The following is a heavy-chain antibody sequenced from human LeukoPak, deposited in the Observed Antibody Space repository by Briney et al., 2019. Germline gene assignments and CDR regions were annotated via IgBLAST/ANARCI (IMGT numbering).Heavy chain of an antibody. D-gene: IGHD2-2*01. J-gene: IGHJ4*02. Sequence: SQTLSLTCTVSGDSISSGDYYWSWIRQTPGKGLEWIGYIYYSGSTYYNPSLKSRVTISVDTSKNQFSLKLSSVTAADTAVYYCARVAGYCSSTSCQKGHFDYWGQGTLVTVSS. V-gene: IGHV4-30-4*01. CDR1: GDSISSGDYY. CDR2: IYYSGST. CDR3: ARVAGYCSSTSCQKGHFDY.